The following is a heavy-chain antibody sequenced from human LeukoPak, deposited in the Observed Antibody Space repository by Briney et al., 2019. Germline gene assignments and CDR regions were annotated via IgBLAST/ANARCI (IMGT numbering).Heavy chain of an antibody. Sequence: ASVKVSCKASGYTFTGYYIHWVRQAPGQGLEWMGRINPSSGVTYYVQKFEGRVTMTRDTSVSTVYMEVGNLTSDDTAMYFCARRGFDSWGQGTLVTVSS. CDR3: ARRGFDS. J-gene: IGHJ4*02. CDR2: INPSSGVT. CDR1: GYTFTGYY. D-gene: IGHD3-16*01. V-gene: IGHV1-2*06.